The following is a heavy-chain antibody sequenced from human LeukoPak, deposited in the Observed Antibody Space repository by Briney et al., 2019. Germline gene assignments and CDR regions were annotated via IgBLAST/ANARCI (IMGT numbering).Heavy chain of an antibody. CDR2: IYYSGNT. CDR3: ARVDAPNYYYMDV. Sequence: PSETLSLTCTVSGGSISSDDYYWSWIRQHPEKGLEWIGYIYYSGNTYYNPSLKSRVTISVDTSKNQFSLKLSSVTAADMAVYYCARVDAPNYYYMDVWGKGTTVTVSS. D-gene: IGHD2-2*01. J-gene: IGHJ6*03. CDR1: GGSISSDDYY. V-gene: IGHV4-31*03.